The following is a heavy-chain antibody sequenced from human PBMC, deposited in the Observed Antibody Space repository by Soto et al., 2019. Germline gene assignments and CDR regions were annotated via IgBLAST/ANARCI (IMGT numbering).Heavy chain of an antibody. CDR1: GGTFSSYT. Sequence: QVQLVQSGAEVKKPGSSVKVSCKASGGTFSSYTISWVRQAPGQGLEWMGRIIPILGIANYAQKFQGRVTITADKSTSPAYMELSSLRSEDTAVYYCARGNDAYGDSAGHWFDPWGQGTLVTVSS. CDR2: IIPILGIA. D-gene: IGHD4-17*01. V-gene: IGHV1-69*02. CDR3: ARGNDAYGDSAGHWFDP. J-gene: IGHJ5*02.